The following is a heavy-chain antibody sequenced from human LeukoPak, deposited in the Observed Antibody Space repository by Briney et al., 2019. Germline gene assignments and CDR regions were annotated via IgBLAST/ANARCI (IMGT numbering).Heavy chain of an antibody. Sequence: GASVKVSCKASGYTFTGYYMHWVQQAPGQGLEWMGRINPNSGGTNYAQKFQGRVTMTRDTSISTAYMELSRLRSDDTAVYYCARKAGYKDFYYYYYYMDVWGKGTTVTVSS. CDR1: GYTFTGYY. D-gene: IGHD5-24*01. CDR2: INPNSGGT. V-gene: IGHV1-2*06. CDR3: ARKAGYKDFYYYYYYMDV. J-gene: IGHJ6*03.